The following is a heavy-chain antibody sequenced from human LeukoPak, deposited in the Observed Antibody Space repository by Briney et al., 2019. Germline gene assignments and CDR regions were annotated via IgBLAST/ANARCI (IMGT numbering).Heavy chain of an antibody. J-gene: IGHJ3*02. V-gene: IGHV4-39*01. CDR2: IYYSGNT. Sequence: SETLTFTCTVSGGSISSSSYFWGWIRQPPGKGLEWIGSIYYSGNTYYNPSLKSRLTISVDTSKNQFSLKLSSVTAADTAVYYCARRRGGDLRVAFDIWGQGTMVTVSS. CDR3: ARRRGGDLRVAFDI. D-gene: IGHD2-21*01. CDR1: GGSISSSSYF.